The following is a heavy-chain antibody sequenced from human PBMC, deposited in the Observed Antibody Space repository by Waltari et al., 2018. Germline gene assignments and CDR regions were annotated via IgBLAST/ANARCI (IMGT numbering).Heavy chain of an antibody. V-gene: IGHV1-69*01. Sequence: VQLVQSGAEVKKPGSSVRVSCKTSGDVFENYAISWVRQAPGKGIEWMGGINPMFNNPNYAQRFEGTVTSTADESTSTGYMELTGLTSEDTAIYYCARGSKFGDYGDLDYWGQGTLVTVS. J-gene: IGHJ4*02. CDR1: GDVFENYA. CDR2: INPMFNNP. CDR3: ARGSKFGDYGDLDY. D-gene: IGHD4-17*01.